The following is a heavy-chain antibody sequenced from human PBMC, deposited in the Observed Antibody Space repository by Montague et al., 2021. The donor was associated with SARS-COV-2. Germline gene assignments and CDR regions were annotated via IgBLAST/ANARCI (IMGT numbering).Heavy chain of an antibody. CDR2: ISGSGFTT. D-gene: IGHD3-22*01. J-gene: IGHJ3*02. CDR1: GFPFSSYA. CDR3: ARDRPNYDDDSGYVLKADAFDI. V-gene: IGHV3-23*01. Sequence: SRSISLSASGFPFSSYAMTWVRQAPGKGLEWDSAISGSGFTTYYADSVKGRFTVSRDNSKNTVYLQMNSLRGEDTAAYFCARDRPNYDDDSGYVLKADAFDIWGRGTMVTVSS.